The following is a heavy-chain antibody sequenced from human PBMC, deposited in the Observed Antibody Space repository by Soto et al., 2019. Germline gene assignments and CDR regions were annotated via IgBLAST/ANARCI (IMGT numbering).Heavy chain of an antibody. CDR3: VRDRDYDGGTSGAFDI. Sequence: SPRLSCAASGFSSSNCALHWVRQAPGKGLEWVAVISHDGRSNFYVDSVKGRFTISRDNSKSTLYLQMSSLKVEDTAVYYCVRDRDYDGGTSGAFDIWGQGTMVTVSS. V-gene: IGHV3-30*04. D-gene: IGHD2-15*01. CDR1: GFSSSNCA. CDR2: ISHDGRSN. J-gene: IGHJ3*02.